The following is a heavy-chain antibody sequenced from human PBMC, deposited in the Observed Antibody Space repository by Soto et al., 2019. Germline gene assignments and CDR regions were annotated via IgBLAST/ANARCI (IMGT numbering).Heavy chain of an antibody. CDR3: ARGAGVRYFDWLSNLIYYYGMDV. CDR2: INHSGST. D-gene: IGHD3-9*01. V-gene: IGHV4-34*01. Sequence: TLSLTCAVYGGSFSGYYWSWIRQPPGKGLEWIGEINHSGSTNYNPSLKSRVTISVDTSKNQFSLKLSSVTAADTAVYYCARGAGVRYFDWLSNLIYYYGMDVWGPGTTVTVSS. J-gene: IGHJ6*02. CDR1: GGSFSGYY.